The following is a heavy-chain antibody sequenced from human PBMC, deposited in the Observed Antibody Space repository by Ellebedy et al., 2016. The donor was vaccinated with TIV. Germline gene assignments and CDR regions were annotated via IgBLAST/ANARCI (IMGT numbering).Heavy chain of an antibody. CDR1: EFTFYSYS. CDR2: VNSDGSST. CDR3: ARPPANSGGHACDI. D-gene: IGHD1-26*01. Sequence: GESLKISCAASEFTFYSYSMHWVRQAPGKGLVWVSRVNSDGSSTSYADSVKGLFTISRDNAKNTLYLQMTSLRAEDTAVYYCARPPANSGGHACDIWGQGTMVTVSS. J-gene: IGHJ3*02. V-gene: IGHV3-74*01.